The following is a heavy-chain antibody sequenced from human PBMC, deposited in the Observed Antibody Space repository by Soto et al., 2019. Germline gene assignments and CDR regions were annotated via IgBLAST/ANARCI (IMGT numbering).Heavy chain of an antibody. D-gene: IGHD5-12*01. CDR1: GGSISSSSYY. Sequence: QLQLQESGPGLVKPSETLSLTCTVSGGSISSSSYYWGWFRQPPGKGLEWIGTIYFSGSTHYNPSLKSRVTMSVDTSKNQFSLKLSSVTAADTALYYCARQVFMASFDYWGQGTLVTVSS. V-gene: IGHV4-39*01. CDR3: ARQVFMASFDY. CDR2: IYFSGST. J-gene: IGHJ4*02.